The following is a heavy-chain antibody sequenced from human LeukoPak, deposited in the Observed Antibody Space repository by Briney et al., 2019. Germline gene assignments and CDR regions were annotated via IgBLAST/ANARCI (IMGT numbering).Heavy chain of an antibody. CDR2: INPNSGGT. CDR3: ARDHPYSNFDY. J-gene: IGHJ4*02. D-gene: IGHD4-11*01. CDR1: GYTFTGYY. Sequence: ASVKLSCKASGYTFTGYYMHWVRQAPGQGLEWMGWINPNSGGTSYAQKFQGRVTMTRDTSISTAYMELSRLRSDDTAVYYCARDHPYSNFDYWGQGTLVTVSS. V-gene: IGHV1-2*02.